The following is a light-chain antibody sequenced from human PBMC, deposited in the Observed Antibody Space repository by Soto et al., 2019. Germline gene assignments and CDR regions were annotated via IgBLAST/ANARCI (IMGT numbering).Light chain of an antibody. CDR2: GNS. Sequence: QSVLTQPPSVSGDPGQRVTISCTGSSSNIGADYDVPWYQQLPGTAPKLLIYGNSHRPSGVPDLFSGSKSGTSVSLAITGLKAEDEADYYCQSYDSSLSAVVFGGGTKLTVL. CDR1: SSNIGADYD. J-gene: IGLJ2*01. V-gene: IGLV1-40*01. CDR3: QSYDSSLSAVV.